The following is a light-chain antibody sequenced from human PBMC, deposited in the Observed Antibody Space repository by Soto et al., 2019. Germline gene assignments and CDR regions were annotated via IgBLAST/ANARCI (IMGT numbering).Light chain of an antibody. CDR2: GAS. J-gene: IGKJ1*01. Sequence: ELILPQSPDTRRVSQGERATLSCRASQSVGSNLAWYQQKPGQAPRLLIYGASTRATGVPARFSGSGSGTEFTLTISSLQSEDFAVYYCQKYNKWPSAFGQGTKVDIK. V-gene: IGKV3-15*01. CDR1: QSVGSN. CDR3: QKYNKWPSA.